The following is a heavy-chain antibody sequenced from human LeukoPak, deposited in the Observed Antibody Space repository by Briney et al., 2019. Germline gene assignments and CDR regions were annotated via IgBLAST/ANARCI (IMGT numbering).Heavy chain of an antibody. J-gene: IGHJ4*02. CDR2: ISYDGSNK. CDR1: GFTFSSYA. V-gene: IGHV3-30-3*01. CDR3: ARDRVGATDYFDY. D-gene: IGHD1-26*01. Sequence: GESLRLSCAASGFTFSSYAMHWVRQAPGKGLEWVAVISYDGSNKYYADSVKGRFTISRDNSKNTLYLQMNSLRAEDTAVYYCARDRVGATDYFDYWGQGTLVTVSS.